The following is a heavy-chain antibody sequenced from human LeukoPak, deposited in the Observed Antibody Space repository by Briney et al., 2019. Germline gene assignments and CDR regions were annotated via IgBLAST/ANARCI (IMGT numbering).Heavy chain of an antibody. Sequence: GGSLRLSCAASGFTFSSYGMHWVRQAPGKGLEWVAVISYDGSNKYYADSVKGRFTISRDNSKNMLYLQMNSLRVEDTAVYYCAKGDYGDYGDQRQFDYWGQGTLVTVSS. V-gene: IGHV3-30*18. CDR1: GFTFSSYG. D-gene: IGHD4-17*01. CDR3: AKGDYGDYGDQRQFDY. J-gene: IGHJ4*02. CDR2: ISYDGSNK.